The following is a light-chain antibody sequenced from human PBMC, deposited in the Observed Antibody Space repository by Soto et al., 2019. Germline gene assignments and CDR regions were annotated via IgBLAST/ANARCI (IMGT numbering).Light chain of an antibody. CDR1: QSISSW. CDR3: QQSYSTPIT. J-gene: IGKJ5*01. V-gene: IGKV1-5*01. Sequence: DIQMTQSPSTLAASVGDRVIITCRASQSISSWLAWYQQKPGKAPKLLIYDASSLQSGVPSRFSGSGSGTEFTLTISSLQPDDFATYYCQQSYSTPITCGQGTRLEIK. CDR2: DAS.